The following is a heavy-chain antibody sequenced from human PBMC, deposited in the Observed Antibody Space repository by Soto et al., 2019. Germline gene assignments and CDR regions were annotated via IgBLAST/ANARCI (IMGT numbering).Heavy chain of an antibody. Sequence: EVQLVESGGGLVKPGGSLRLSCAASGFTFSSYSMNWVRQAPGKGLEWVSSISSSSSYIYYADSVKGRFTISRDNAKNSLYLQMNSLRAEDTAVYYCARSSSSGWPFDYWGQGTLVTVSS. CDR1: GFTFSSYS. CDR2: ISSSSSYI. CDR3: ARSSSSGWPFDY. D-gene: IGHD6-19*01. V-gene: IGHV3-21*01. J-gene: IGHJ4*02.